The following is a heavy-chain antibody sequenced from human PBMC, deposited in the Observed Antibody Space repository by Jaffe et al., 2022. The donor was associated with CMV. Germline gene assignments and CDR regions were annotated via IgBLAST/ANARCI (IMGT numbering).Heavy chain of an antibody. D-gene: IGHD3-22*01. CDR1: GFTFGVYE. Sequence: EVQLVESGGGLVQPGESLRLSCGASGFTFGVYEMNWVRQAPGKGLEWVSYISSGSGTIHDADSVKGRFTTSRDNAGNALYLQMSRLRAEDTAIYYCARGRRYYHDSSPLYHYYMDVWGKGTTVTVS. J-gene: IGHJ6*03. V-gene: IGHV3-48*03. CDR3: ARGRRYYHDSSPLYHYYMDV. CDR2: ISSGSGTI.